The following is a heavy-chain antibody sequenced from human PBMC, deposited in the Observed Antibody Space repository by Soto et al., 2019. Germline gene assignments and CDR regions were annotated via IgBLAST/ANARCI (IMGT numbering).Heavy chain of an antibody. CDR2: IWYDGSNK. D-gene: IGHD2-2*01. CDR3: AKDITVKGSTSCFHY. CDR1: GFTFSSYG. Sequence: GGSLRLSCAASGFTFSSYGMHWVRQAPGKGLEWVAVIWYDGSNKYYADSVKGRFTISRDNSKNTLYLQMNSLRAEDTALYYCAKDITVKGSTSCFHYWGQGTLVTVSS. V-gene: IGHV3-33*06. J-gene: IGHJ4*02.